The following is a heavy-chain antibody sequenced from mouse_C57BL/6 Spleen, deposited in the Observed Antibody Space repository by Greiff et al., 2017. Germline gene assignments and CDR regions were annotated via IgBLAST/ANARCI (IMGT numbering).Heavy chain of an antibody. CDR3: TSYYSNLGY. CDR2: IDPENGDT. CDR1: GFNIKDDY. J-gene: IGHJ2*01. V-gene: IGHV14-4*01. Sequence: VQLQQSGAELVRPGASVKLSCTASGFNIKDDYMHWVKQRPEQGLEWVGWIDPENGDTEYASKFQGKATITADTSSNTAYLQLSSLTSEDTAVYYCTSYYSNLGYWGQGTTLTVSS. D-gene: IGHD2-5*01.